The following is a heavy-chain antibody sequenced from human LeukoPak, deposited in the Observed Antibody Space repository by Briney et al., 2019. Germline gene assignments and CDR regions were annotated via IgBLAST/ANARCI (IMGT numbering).Heavy chain of an antibody. CDR2: INPSGGST. J-gene: IGHJ5*02. CDR3: ARGGYSSPRGWFDP. D-gene: IGHD6-19*01. V-gene: IGHV1-46*01. CDR1: GYTFINYY. Sequence: ASVKVSCKPPGYTFINYYIHWVREAPGQELEWMGIINPSGGSTTYPQKFQGRVTMTRDMSTSTVYMDLSSLRSEDTAVYYCARGGYSSPRGWFDPWGQGTLVTVSS.